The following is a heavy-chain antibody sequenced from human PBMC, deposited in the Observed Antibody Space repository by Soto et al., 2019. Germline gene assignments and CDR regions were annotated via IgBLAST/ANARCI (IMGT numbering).Heavy chain of an antibody. CDR2: ISYDGSNK. CDR1: GFTFSSYG. Sequence: QVQLVESGGGVVQPGRSLRLSCAASGFTFSSYGMHWVRQAPGKGLEWVAVISYDGSNKYYADSVKGRFTISRDNSKNTLYLQMNSLRAEDTAVYYCAKDRGEYWYNTYYYYGMDVWGQGTTVTVSS. CDR3: AKDRGEYWYNTYYYYGMDV. J-gene: IGHJ6*02. D-gene: IGHD1-1*01. V-gene: IGHV3-30*18.